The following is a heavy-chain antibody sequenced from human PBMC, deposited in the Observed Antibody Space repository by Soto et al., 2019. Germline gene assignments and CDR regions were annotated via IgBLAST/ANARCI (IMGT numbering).Heavy chain of an antibody. CDR2: ISATGVKT. J-gene: IGHJ4*02. D-gene: IGHD2-8*01. V-gene: IGHV3-23*01. Sequence: EVQVLESGGGLVQPGGSLRLSCAASGFTFSNYAMNWVRQAPGKGLEWVSGISATGVKTYSADSVKGRFTMSRDNSNDTVYLEMNSLRAEDTAVYYCTKSRSAMLYYFDFWGLGAQVTVSS. CDR3: TKSRSAMLYYFDF. CDR1: GFTFSNYA.